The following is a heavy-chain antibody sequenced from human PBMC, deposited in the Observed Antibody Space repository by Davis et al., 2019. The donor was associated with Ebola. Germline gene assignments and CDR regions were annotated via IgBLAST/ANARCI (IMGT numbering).Heavy chain of an antibody. Sequence: PGGSLRLSCAASGFTFSSYSMNWVRQAPGKGLEWVSSISSSSSYIYYADSVKGRFTISRDNAKNSLYLQMNSLRAEDTAVYYCARPGEGMGATPDYWGQGTLVTVSS. CDR3: ARPGEGMGATPDY. J-gene: IGHJ4*02. D-gene: IGHD1-26*01. CDR1: GFTFSSYS. V-gene: IGHV3-21*01. CDR2: ISSSSSYI.